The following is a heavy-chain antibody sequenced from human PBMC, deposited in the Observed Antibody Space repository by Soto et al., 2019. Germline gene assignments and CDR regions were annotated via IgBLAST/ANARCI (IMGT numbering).Heavy chain of an antibody. V-gene: IGHV3-53*04. Sequence: GGSLRLSCAASGFTVSSNYMSWVRQAPGKGLEWVSVIYSGGSTYYADSVKGRFTISRHNSKNTLYLQMNSLRAEDTAVYYCARDRQGSGYDYYYYYMDVWGKGTTVTVSS. CDR2: IYSGGST. J-gene: IGHJ6*03. D-gene: IGHD5-12*01. CDR3: ARDRQGSGYDYYYYYMDV. CDR1: GFTVSSNY.